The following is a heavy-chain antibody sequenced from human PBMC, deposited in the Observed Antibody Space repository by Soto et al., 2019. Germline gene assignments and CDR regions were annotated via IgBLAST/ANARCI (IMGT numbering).Heavy chain of an antibody. Sequence: SVKVSCKASGGTFSSYAISWVRQAPGQGLEWMGGIIPIFGTANYAQKFQGRVTITADKSTSTAYMELSSLRSEDTAVYYCASGRDGYKLDYWGQGTLVTVSS. CDR3: ASGRDGYKLDY. CDR2: IIPIFGTA. J-gene: IGHJ4*02. CDR1: GGTFSSYA. D-gene: IGHD5-12*01. V-gene: IGHV1-69*06.